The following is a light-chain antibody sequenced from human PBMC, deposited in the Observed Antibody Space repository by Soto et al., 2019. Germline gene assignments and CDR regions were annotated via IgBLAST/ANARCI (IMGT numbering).Light chain of an antibody. CDR3: QSYDSSLSGWV. CDR2: GNS. J-gene: IGLJ3*02. V-gene: IGLV1-40*01. CDR1: RSNIGAGYD. Sequence: QSVLTQPPSVSGAPGQRVTISCTGSRSNIGAGYDVHWYQQLPGTAPKLLIYGNSNRPSGVPDRFSGSKSRTSASLAVTGLQAEDEADDYCQSYDSSLSGWVFGGGTQLTVL.